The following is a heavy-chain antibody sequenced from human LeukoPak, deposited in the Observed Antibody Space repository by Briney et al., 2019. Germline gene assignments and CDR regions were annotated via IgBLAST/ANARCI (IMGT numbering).Heavy chain of an antibody. CDR3: ARLFPGYSSSWYWFDP. Sequence: PSETLSLTCAVYGGSFSGYYWSWIRQPPGKGLEWIGEINHSGSTNYNPSLKSRVTISVDTSKNQFSLKLSSVTAADTAVYYCARLFPGYSSSWYWFDPWGQGTLVTVSS. V-gene: IGHV4-34*01. CDR2: INHSGST. D-gene: IGHD6-13*01. J-gene: IGHJ5*02. CDR1: GGSFSGYY.